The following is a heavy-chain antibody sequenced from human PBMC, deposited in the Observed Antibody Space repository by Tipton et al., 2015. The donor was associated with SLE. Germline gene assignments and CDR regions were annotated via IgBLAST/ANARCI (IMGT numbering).Heavy chain of an antibody. Sequence: SLRLSCAASGFIFSDYSMNWVRQAPGKGLEWISYISLSGSTTFYADSVQGRFTISRDNGNNSLFLQMNSLRAEDTALYYCVRYCSSISCYRDMDVWGKGTTVTVSS. CDR2: ISLSGSTT. J-gene: IGHJ6*03. CDR3: VRYCSSISCYRDMDV. V-gene: IGHV3-48*04. CDR1: GFIFSDYS. D-gene: IGHD2-2*02.